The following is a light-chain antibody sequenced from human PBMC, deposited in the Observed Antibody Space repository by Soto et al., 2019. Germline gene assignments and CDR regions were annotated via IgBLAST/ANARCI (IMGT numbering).Light chain of an antibody. V-gene: IGKV2-28*01. Sequence: DIVMTQSPLSLPVTPGEPASISCSSSQSLLHSNGYNYLDWYLQKPGQSPQLLISLGSDRAAGVPDRFSGSGSGPDFTLKITRVEAEDVGVYYCMQDLQTPWTFGQGTKVDI. CDR2: LGS. CDR3: MQDLQTPWT. CDR1: QSLLHSNGYNY. J-gene: IGKJ1*01.